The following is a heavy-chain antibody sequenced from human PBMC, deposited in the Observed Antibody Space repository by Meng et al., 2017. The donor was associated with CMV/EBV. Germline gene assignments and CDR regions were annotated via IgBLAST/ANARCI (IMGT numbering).Heavy chain of an antibody. D-gene: IGHD4-17*01. CDR2: ISYDGSNK. Sequence: GESLKISCAASGFTFSSYAMHWVRQAPGKGLEWVAVISYDGSNKYYADSVKGRFTISRDNSKNTLYLQMNSLRAEDTAVYYCARPRTLDYGYYYYGMDVWGQGTTVTVSS. J-gene: IGHJ6*02. V-gene: IGHV3-30*04. CDR3: ARPRTLDYGYYYYGMDV. CDR1: GFTFSSYA.